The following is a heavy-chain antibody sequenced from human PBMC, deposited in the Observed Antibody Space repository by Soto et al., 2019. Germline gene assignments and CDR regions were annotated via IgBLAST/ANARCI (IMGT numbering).Heavy chain of an antibody. CDR3: ARLRYCSGGSCLVGYNWFDP. J-gene: IGHJ5*02. V-gene: IGHV3-74*01. D-gene: IGHD2-15*01. CDR2: INSDGSST. Sequence: GGSLRLSCAASGFTFSSYAMGWVRQAPGKGLVWVSRINSDGSSTSYADSVKGRFTISRDNAKNTLYLQMNSLRAEDTAVYYCARLRYCSGGSCLVGYNWFDPWGQGTLVTVSS. CDR1: GFTFSSYA.